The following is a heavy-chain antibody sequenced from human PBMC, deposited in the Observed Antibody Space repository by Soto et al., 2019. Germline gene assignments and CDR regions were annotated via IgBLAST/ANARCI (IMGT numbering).Heavy chain of an antibody. J-gene: IGHJ5*02. Sequence: QLQLQESGPGLVQPSETLSLTCTVSGGSISSSSYYWGWIRQPPGKGLAWIGSFYYCGSTYYNPSRKRRDTTPVDTAKNQFSLKLSSVTAADTAVYYCARAGFSNWFDPWGQGTLVTVSS. CDR2: FYYCGST. V-gene: IGHV4-39*01. CDR1: GGSISSSSYY. CDR3: ARAGFSNWFDP.